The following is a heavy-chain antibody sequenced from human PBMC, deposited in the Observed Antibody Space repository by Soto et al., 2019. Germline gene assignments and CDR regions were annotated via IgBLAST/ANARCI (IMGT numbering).Heavy chain of an antibody. D-gene: IGHD1-26*01. J-gene: IGHJ4*02. CDR2: INHSGST. CDR1: GGSISSSNW. CDR3: ARGLISGSHYSGGWYYFDS. V-gene: IGHV4-4*02. Sequence: SETLSLTCAVSGGSISSSNWWSWVRQPPGKGLEWIGEINHSGSTNYNPSLKSRVTISVDKSSSQFSLELSSVTAADTAVYYCARGLISGSHYSGGWYYFDSWGQGTQVTVSS.